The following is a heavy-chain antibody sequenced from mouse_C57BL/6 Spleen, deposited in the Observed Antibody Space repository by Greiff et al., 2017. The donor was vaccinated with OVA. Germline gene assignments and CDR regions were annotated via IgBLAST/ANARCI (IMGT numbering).Heavy chain of an antibody. J-gene: IGHJ1*03. V-gene: IGHV1-42*01. Sequence: EVQLQQSGPELVKPGASVKISCKASGYSFTGYYMNWVKQSPEKSLEWIGEINTSTGGTTYNQKFKAKATLTVDKSYSTAYMQLKSLKSEYSAVYYCARCDYGSSYWYFDVWGTGTTVTVSS. CDR1: GYSFTGYY. CDR2: INTSTGGT. CDR3: ARCDYGSSYWYFDV. D-gene: IGHD1-1*01.